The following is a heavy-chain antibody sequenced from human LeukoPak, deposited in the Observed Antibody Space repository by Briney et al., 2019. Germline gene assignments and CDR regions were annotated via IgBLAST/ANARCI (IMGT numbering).Heavy chain of an antibody. Sequence: SETLSLTCTVSGGSISSYCWSWVRQPPGKGLEWIGYIYTSGSTGYNPSLKSRVTMSVDTSKNQLSMELRFLTAADTAVYFCATSYDAKPAPYDLWGQGTLVTVSS. CDR1: GGSISSYC. D-gene: IGHD3-3*01. CDR2: IYTSGST. V-gene: IGHV4-4*09. J-gene: IGHJ5*02. CDR3: ATSYDAKPAPYDL.